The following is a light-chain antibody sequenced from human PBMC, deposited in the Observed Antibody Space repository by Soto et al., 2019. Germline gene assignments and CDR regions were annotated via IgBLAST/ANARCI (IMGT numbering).Light chain of an antibody. J-gene: IGKJ4*01. V-gene: IGKV3-11*01. CDR3: QQRSNWPLT. CDR2: DAF. Sequence: EIVLTQSPATLSLSPGERATLSCRASQSVSNYVAWYQHKPGQAPRLLIYDAFNRATGIPARFSGSGSGTDFTLTISSLEPEDFAVYYCQQRSNWPLTFGGGTKVDIK. CDR1: QSVSNY.